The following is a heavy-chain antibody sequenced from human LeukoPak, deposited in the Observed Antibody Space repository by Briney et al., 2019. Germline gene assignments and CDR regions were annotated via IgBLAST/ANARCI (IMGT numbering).Heavy chain of an antibody. J-gene: IGHJ4*02. Sequence: SGPTLVKPTQTLTLTCTFSGFSPSTSGVGVGWIRQPPGKALEWLALIYWNDDKRYSPSLKSRLTITKDTSKNQVVLTMTNMDPVDTATYYCAHSLLPGWAYYDFHFDYWGQGTLVTVSS. V-gene: IGHV2-5*01. D-gene: IGHD3-3*01. CDR3: AHSLLPGWAYYDFHFDY. CDR1: GFSPSTSGVG. CDR2: IYWNDDK.